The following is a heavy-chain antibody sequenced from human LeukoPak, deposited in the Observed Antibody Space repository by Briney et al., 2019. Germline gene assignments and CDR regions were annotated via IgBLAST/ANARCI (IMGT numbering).Heavy chain of an antibody. Sequence: ASVMVSCKASGYTFTSYDINWVRQAPGQGLEWMGWMNPNSSSTDYGQKFQGRVTMTRNTSIRTAYMELSSLTSEDTAVYYCGRGKMATINYWGQGTLVTVSS. V-gene: IGHV1-8*01. CDR3: GRGKMATINY. J-gene: IGHJ4*02. CDR1: GYTFTSYD. D-gene: IGHD5-24*01. CDR2: MNPNSSST.